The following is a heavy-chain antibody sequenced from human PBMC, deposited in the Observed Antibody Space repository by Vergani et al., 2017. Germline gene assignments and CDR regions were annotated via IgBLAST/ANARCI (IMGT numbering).Heavy chain of an antibody. CDR2: IYYSGST. D-gene: IGHD4-17*01. CDR1: GGSISSGDYY. J-gene: IGHJ6*02. V-gene: IGHV4-30-4*08. CDR3: ARESLYGDPEDDYHGMDV. Sequence: QVQLQESGPGLVKPSQTLSLTCTVSGGSISSGDYYWSWIRQPPGKGLEWIGYIYYSGSTYYNPSLKSRVTISVDTSKNQFSLNLSSVTAADTAVYYCARESLYGDPEDDYHGMDVWGRGTTVTVSS.